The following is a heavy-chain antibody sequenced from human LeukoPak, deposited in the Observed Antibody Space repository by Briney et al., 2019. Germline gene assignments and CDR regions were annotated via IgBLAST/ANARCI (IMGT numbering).Heavy chain of an antibody. CDR1: GGSISSSNW. V-gene: IGHV4-4*02. CDR2: IYHSGST. CDR3: ARPGWLRGVNAFDI. D-gene: IGHD3-10*01. Sequence: SETLSLTCAVSGGSISSSNWRSWVRQPPGKGLEWIGEIYHSGSTNYNPSLKSRVTISVDKSKNQFSLKLSSVTAADTAVYYCARPGWLRGVNAFDIWGQGTMVTVSS. J-gene: IGHJ3*02.